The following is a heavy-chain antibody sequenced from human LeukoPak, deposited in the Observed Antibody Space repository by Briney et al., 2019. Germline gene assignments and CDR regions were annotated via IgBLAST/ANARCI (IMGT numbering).Heavy chain of an antibody. CDR1: GASIRSGNYY. Sequence: SGTLSLTCTVSGASIRSGNYYWNWIRQPPGRGLEWLGYIYHDGTTYYNPSLKSRITISLGRSDNHISLKVSSVTAADTAMYYCARDSPTRTYYDYVWGSYRSLDAFDIWGQGTMVTVSS. CDR3: ARDSPTRTYYDYVWGSYRSLDAFDI. CDR2: IYHDGTT. J-gene: IGHJ3*02. V-gene: IGHV4-30-2*01. D-gene: IGHD3-16*02.